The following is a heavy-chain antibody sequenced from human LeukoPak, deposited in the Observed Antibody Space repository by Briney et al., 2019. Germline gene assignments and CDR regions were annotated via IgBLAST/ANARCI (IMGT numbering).Heavy chain of an antibody. V-gene: IGHV1-18*01. D-gene: IGHD3-3*01. J-gene: IGHJ4*02. CDR2: ISGYNGNT. CDR3: ARGPMSGYFPLLY. CDR1: GYPFTTFG. Sequence: ASVKVSCKTSGYPFTTFGINWVRQAPGQGLEWMGWISGYNGNTIYAQNLQGRVTMTRDTSTSIHYMELSSLRSDDTAVYYCARGPMSGYFPLLYCGQGTLVTVSS.